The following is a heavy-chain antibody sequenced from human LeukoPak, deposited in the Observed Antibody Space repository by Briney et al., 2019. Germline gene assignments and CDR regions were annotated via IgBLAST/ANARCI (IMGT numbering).Heavy chain of an antibody. CDR3: ARSTDHINY. V-gene: IGHV4-34*01. Sequence: KPSGTLSLTCAVYGGSFSGYYWSWIRQPPGKGLEWIGEINHSGSTNYNPSLKSRVTISVDTSKNQFSLKLSSVTAADTAVYYCARSTDHINYWGQGTLVTVSS. D-gene: IGHD1-14*01. CDR2: INHSGST. J-gene: IGHJ4*02. CDR1: GGSFSGYY.